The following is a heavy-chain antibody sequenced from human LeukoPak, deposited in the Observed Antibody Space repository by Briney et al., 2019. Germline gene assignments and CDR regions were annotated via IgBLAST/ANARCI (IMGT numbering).Heavy chain of an antibody. CDR3: ARRLIVTSYFDY. CDR2: ISYDGTHK. CDR1: GFAFNTYT. Sequence: PGRSLRLSCAASGFAFNTYTVHWVRQAPGQGREGGAVISYDGTHKYYADSVKGRFTISRDNSKSTLFRQMDSLRPEDTAIYYCARRLIVTSYFDYWGQGTLVTVSS. J-gene: IGHJ4*02. V-gene: IGHV3-30*01. D-gene: IGHD2/OR15-2a*01.